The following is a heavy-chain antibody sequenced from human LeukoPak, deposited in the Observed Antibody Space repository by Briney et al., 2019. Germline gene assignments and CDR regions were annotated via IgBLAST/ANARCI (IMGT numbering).Heavy chain of an antibody. CDR3: ARDPPYDDDFSGGYKIEAFDI. D-gene: IGHD3-3*01. CDR2: IDPNGGGT. Sequence: ASVKVSCKASGFRFTDYYIHWVRQAPGQGLEWMGWIDPNGGGTKFAQKFQDRVTMTSDTSISTVYVELRRLRSDDTAMYYCARDPPYDDDFSGGYKIEAFDIWGQGTTVTVSS. CDR1: GFRFTDYY. J-gene: IGHJ3*02. V-gene: IGHV1-2*02.